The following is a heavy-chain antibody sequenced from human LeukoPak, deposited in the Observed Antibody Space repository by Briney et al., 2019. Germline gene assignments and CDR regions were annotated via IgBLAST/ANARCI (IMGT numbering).Heavy chain of an antibody. CDR3: ARDSYVWGSYRYYYYGMDV. J-gene: IGHJ6*02. CDR2: IIPIFGTA. V-gene: IGHV1-69*01. Sequence: SVKVSCKASGGTFSSYAISWVRQAPGQGLEWMGGIIPIFGTANYAQKFQGRVTITADESTSTAYMELSSLRSEDTAVYYCARDSYVWGSYRYYYYGMDVWGQGTTVTVSS. CDR1: GGTFSSYA. D-gene: IGHD3-16*02.